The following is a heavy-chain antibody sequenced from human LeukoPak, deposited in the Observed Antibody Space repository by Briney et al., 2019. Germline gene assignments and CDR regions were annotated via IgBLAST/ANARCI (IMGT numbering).Heavy chain of an antibody. CDR2: ISAYNGNT. CDR3: ARVFSSSHNYYYYMDV. J-gene: IGHJ6*03. D-gene: IGHD6-6*01. CDR1: GYTFTSYG. V-gene: IGHV1-18*01. Sequence: ASVKVSCKASGYTFTSYGISWVRQAPGQGLEWMGWISAYNGNTNYAQKLQGRVTMTTDTSTSTAYMELRSLRPDDTAVYYCARVFSSSHNYYYYMDVWGKGTTVTVSS.